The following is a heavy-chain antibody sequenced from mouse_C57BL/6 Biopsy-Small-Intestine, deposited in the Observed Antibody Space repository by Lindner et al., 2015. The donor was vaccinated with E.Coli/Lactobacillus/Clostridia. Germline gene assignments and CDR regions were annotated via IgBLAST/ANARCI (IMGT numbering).Heavy chain of an antibody. CDR1: GYAFSNSW. Sequence: VQLQESGPELVKSGAPVKISCKASGYAFSNSWMNWVKQRPGKGLEWIGRIYPGDGDTNYNGKFKGKATLTADKSSSTAYMQLSSLTSEDSAVYFCAEYDYDAGVFDYWGQGTTLTVSS. CDR3: AEYDYDAGVFDY. D-gene: IGHD2-4*01. CDR2: IYPGDGDT. V-gene: IGHV1-82*01. J-gene: IGHJ2*01.